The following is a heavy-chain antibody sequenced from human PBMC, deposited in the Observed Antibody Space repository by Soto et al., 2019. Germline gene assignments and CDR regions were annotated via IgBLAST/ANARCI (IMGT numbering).Heavy chain of an antibody. CDR2: INPNSGGT. Sequence: QVQLVQSGAEVKKPGASVKVSCKASGYTFTGYYMHWVRQAPGQGLKWMGWINPNSGGTDYAQKFQGRVTMTRDTSISTAYMELSRLRSDDTAVYYCARDIIEKGQQPGSWGQGTLVTVSS. D-gene: IGHD6-13*01. CDR1: GYTFTGYY. CDR3: ARDIIEKGQQPGS. J-gene: IGHJ4*02. V-gene: IGHV1-2*02.